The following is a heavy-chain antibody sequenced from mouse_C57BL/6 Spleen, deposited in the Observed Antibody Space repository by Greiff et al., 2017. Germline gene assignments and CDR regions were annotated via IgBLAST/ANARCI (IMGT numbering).Heavy chain of an antibody. V-gene: IGHV14-4*01. CDR2: IDPENGDT. CDR1: GFNIKDDY. J-gene: IGHJ3*01. CDR3: TRYCYGSSYWFAY. D-gene: IGHD1-1*01. Sequence: EVQLQQSGAELVRPGASVKLSCTASGFNIKDDYMHWVKQRPEQGLEWIGWIDPENGDTEYASKFQGKATITADTSSNTAYLQLSSLTSEDTAVYYCTRYCYGSSYWFAYWGQGTLVTVSA.